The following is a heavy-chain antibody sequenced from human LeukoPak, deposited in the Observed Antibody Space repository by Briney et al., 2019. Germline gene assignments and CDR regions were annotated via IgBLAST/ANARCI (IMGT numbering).Heavy chain of an antibody. J-gene: IGHJ4*02. CDR3: ARSNYYYDSSPPSS. Sequence: PGGSLRLSCAASGFTFSSYWMSWVRQAPGKGLEWVAHIKQDGSEKYYVDSVKGRFTISRDNAKNSLYLQMNSLRAEDTAVYYCARSNYYYDSSPPSSWGQGTLVTVSS. CDR2: IKQDGSEK. D-gene: IGHD3-22*01. CDR1: GFTFSSYW. V-gene: IGHV3-7*01.